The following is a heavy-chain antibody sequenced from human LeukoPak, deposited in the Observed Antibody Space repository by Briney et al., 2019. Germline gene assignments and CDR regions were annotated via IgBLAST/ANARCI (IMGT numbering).Heavy chain of an antibody. CDR1: GYTFTGYY. Sequence: ASVKVSCKASGYTFTGYYMHWVRQAPGQGLEWMGWINPNSGGTNYAQKFQGRVTMTRDTSISTAYMELSRLRSDDTAVYYCARDQDFWSGYYSYFDYWGQGTLDTVSS. V-gene: IGHV1-2*02. CDR2: INPNSGGT. CDR3: ARDQDFWSGYYSYFDY. J-gene: IGHJ4*02. D-gene: IGHD3-3*01.